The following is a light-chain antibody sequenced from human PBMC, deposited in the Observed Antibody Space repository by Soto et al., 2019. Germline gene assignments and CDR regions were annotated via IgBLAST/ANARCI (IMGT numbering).Light chain of an antibody. CDR1: QTVNNN. CDR2: GAS. CDR3: HRYNNWPET. J-gene: IGKJ1*01. V-gene: IGKV3-15*01. Sequence: VMTQAPATLSVSPGEGATLSCRASQTVNNNVAWYQLKDGQVPRLLIYGASTRATDIPARFSGSGSGTEFTLTISSLQSEDFAVYFCHRYNNWPETFGQGTKVDIK.